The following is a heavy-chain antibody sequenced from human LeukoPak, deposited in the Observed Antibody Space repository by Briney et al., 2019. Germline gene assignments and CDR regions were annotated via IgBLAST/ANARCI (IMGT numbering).Heavy chain of an antibody. V-gene: IGHV3-23*01. Sequence: GESLRLSCAASGFTFSSYAMSWVRQAPGKGLEWVPGICGSGGSTYDAHSVKGRFTISRDSSKNTLYLQLNSLRAEDTAIYYCTKPQGSSWYEFDSWGQGTLVTVSS. CDR2: ICGSGGST. CDR1: GFTFSSYA. D-gene: IGHD6-13*01. J-gene: IGHJ4*02. CDR3: TKPQGSSWYEFDS.